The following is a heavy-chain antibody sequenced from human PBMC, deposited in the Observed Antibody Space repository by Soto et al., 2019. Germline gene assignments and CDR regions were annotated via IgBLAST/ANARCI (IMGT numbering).Heavy chain of an antibody. D-gene: IGHD3-16*02. CDR3: ARDRSYDYVWGSYRSRAFDI. CDR2: IYYSGST. CDR1: GGSISSGDYY. V-gene: IGHV4-30-4*01. J-gene: IGHJ3*02. Sequence: PSETLSLTCTVSGGSISSGDYYWIWIRQPPGKGLDWIGYIYYSGSTYYNPSLKSRVTISVDTSKNQFSLKLSSVTAADTAVYYCARDRSYDYVWGSYRSRAFDIWGQGTMVTVSS.